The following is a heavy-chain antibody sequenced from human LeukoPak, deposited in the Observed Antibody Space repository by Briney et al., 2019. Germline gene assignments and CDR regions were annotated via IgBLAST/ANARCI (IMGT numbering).Heavy chain of an antibody. J-gene: IGHJ4*02. Sequence: GGSLRLSCAASGFIFSNYWMSWVRQAPGKGLEWVANINEAGTMKSVADSVKGRFTISRDNTKNSLYLEMNSLRAEDTAVYYCARDEPGYGEFLLYWGQGTLLTVSS. D-gene: IGHD3-10*01. V-gene: IGHV3-7*01. CDR2: INEAGTMK. CDR1: GFIFSNYW. CDR3: ARDEPGYGEFLLY.